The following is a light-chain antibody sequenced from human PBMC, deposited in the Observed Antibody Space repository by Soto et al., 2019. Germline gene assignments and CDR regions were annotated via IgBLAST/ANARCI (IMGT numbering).Light chain of an antibody. J-gene: IGKJ4*01. CDR2: AAS. CDR1: QGISTY. Sequence: DIQMTQSPSSLSASVGDRVTITCRASQGISTYLAWYQQKPGKVPKLLIYAASTLQSGVPSRFSGSGSGTDFTLTISSLQPEDFATYYCQKYNSVPLTFGGATKVQIK. CDR3: QKYNSVPLT. V-gene: IGKV1-27*01.